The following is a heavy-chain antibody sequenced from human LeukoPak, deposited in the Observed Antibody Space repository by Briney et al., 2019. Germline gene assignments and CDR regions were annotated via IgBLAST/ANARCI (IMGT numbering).Heavy chain of an antibody. CDR2: ITSSGNTI. CDR3: AKQGTPLLWFGEAFDY. CDR1: GFMFRTYE. D-gene: IGHD3-10*01. Sequence: GGSLRLSCKASGFMFRTYEMNWVRQAPGKGLECVSYITSSGNTIYYADSVKGRFTISRDNSKNTLYLQMNSLRAEDTAVYYCAKQGTPLLWFGEAFDYWGQGTLVTVSS. V-gene: IGHV3-48*03. J-gene: IGHJ4*02.